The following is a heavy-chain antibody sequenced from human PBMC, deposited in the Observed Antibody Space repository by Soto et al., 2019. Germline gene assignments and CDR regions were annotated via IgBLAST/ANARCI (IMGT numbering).Heavy chain of an antibody. CDR2: IYYSGST. CDR3: ARHMGDIVVVPAAITALDY. J-gene: IGHJ4*02. CDR1: GGSISSYY. V-gene: IGHV4-59*08. Sequence: QVQLQESGPGLVKPSETLSLTCTVSGGSISSYYWSWIRQPPGKGLEWIGYIYYSGSTNYNPSLKGRVTISVDTSKNQFSLKLSSVTAADTAVYYCARHMGDIVVVPAAITALDYWGQGTLVTVSS. D-gene: IGHD2-2*01.